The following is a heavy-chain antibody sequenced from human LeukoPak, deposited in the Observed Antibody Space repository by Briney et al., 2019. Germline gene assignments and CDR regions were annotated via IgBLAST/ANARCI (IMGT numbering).Heavy chain of an antibody. D-gene: IGHD4-23*01. V-gene: IGHV1-46*03. CDR1: GGTFSSYA. CDR3: ARVGKRYWFDP. J-gene: IGHJ5*02. CDR2: INPSGGST. Sequence: GASVKVSCKASGGTFSSYAISWVRQAPGQGLEWMGMINPSGGSTSCAQKFQGRVAMTRDTSTSTVYMELSSLRSEDTAVYYCARVGKRYWFDPWGQGTLVTVSS.